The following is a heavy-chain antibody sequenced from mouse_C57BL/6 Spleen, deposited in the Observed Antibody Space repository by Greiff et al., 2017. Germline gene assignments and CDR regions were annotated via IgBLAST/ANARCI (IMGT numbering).Heavy chain of an antibody. D-gene: IGHD1-1*01. V-gene: IGHV1-39*01. CDR2: INPNYGTT. CDR1: GYSFTDYN. CDR3: ARGYYGSSPQAMDY. Sequence: EVKLVESGPELVKPGASVKISCKASGYSFTDYNMNWVKQSNGKSLEWIGVINPNYGTTSYNQKFKGKATLTVDQSSSTAYMQLNSLTSEDSAVYYCARGYYGSSPQAMDYWGQGTSVTVSS. J-gene: IGHJ4*01.